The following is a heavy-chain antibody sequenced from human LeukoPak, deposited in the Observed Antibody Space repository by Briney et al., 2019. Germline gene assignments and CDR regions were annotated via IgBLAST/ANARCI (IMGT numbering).Heavy chain of an antibody. D-gene: IGHD3-10*01. J-gene: IGHJ6*03. Sequence: GASVKVSCKASGYTFTGYYIHWVRQAPGQGLEWMGIINPSGGSTSYAQKFQGRVTMTRDMSTSTVYMELSSLRSEDTAVYYCARQAYYYGSGNPKSGMDVWGKGTTVTVSS. CDR2: INPSGGST. CDR3: ARQAYYYGSGNPKSGMDV. CDR1: GYTFTGYY. V-gene: IGHV1-46*01.